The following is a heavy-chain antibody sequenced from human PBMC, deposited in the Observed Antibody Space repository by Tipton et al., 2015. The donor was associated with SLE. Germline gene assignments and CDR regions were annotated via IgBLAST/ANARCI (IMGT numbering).Heavy chain of an antibody. J-gene: IGHJ5*02. CDR3: ARGKGRNWGWGWFDP. Sequence: TLSLTCTVSGYSIGSGYYWGWIRQPPGKGLEWIGSIYHSGSTYYNPSLKSRVTISVDTSKNQFSLKLSSVTAADTAVYYCARGKGRNWGWGWFDPWGQGILVTVSS. V-gene: IGHV4-38-2*02. CDR1: GYSIGSGYY. D-gene: IGHD7-27*01. CDR2: IYHSGST.